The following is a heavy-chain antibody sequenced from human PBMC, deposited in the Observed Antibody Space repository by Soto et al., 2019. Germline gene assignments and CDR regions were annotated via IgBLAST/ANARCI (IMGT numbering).Heavy chain of an antibody. V-gene: IGHV4-59*01. CDR1: GGSISSYY. Sequence: PSETLSLTCTVSGGSISSYYWSWIRQPPGKGLEWIGYIYYSGSTNYNPSLKSRVTISVDTSKNQFSLKLSSVTAADTAVYYCARVVGYDILTGYYNPYNWFDPWGQGTQVTVSS. CDR3: ARVVGYDILTGYYNPYNWFDP. J-gene: IGHJ5*02. CDR2: IYYSGST. D-gene: IGHD3-9*01.